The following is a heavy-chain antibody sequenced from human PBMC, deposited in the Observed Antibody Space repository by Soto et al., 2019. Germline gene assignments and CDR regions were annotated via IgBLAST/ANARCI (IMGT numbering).Heavy chain of an antibody. Sequence: ASVKVSCKASGGNFSSYTISWVRQAPGQGLEWMGRIIPILGIANYAQKFQCRVTITADKSTSTAYMELSSLRSEDTAVYYCAREEVVAAIFGYWGQGTLVTVSS. CDR3: AREEVVAAIFGY. J-gene: IGHJ4*02. V-gene: IGHV1-69*04. CDR1: GGNFSSYT. CDR2: IIPILGIA. D-gene: IGHD2-15*01.